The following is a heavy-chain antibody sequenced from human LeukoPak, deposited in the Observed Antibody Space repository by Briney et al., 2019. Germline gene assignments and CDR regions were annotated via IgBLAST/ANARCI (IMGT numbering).Heavy chain of an antibody. J-gene: IGHJ6*02. Sequence: PGGSLRLSCAASGFTFSSYAMHWVRQAPGKGLEWVAVISYDGSNKYYADSVKGRFTISRDNSKNTLYLQMNSLRAGDTAMYYCASADGDCTNGVCRSYYYYGMDVWGQGTTVTVSS. CDR3: ASADGDCTNGVCRSYYYYGMDV. V-gene: IGHV3-30-3*01. D-gene: IGHD2-8*01. CDR1: GFTFSSYA. CDR2: ISYDGSNK.